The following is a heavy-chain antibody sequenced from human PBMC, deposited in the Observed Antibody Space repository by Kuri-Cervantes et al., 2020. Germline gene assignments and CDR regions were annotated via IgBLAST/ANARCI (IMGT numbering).Heavy chain of an antibody. Sequence: GSLRLSCTVSGGSISSSNYYWGWIRQPPGKGLEWIGSIYYSGHTYYNPSLKSRVTISVDTSKNQFSLKLSSVTAADTAVYYCAREGAVDYDILTGARPIDPWGQGTLVTVSS. CDR3: AREGAVDYDILTGARPIDP. V-gene: IGHV4-39*07. J-gene: IGHJ5*02. CDR2: IYYSGHT. CDR1: GGSISSSNYY. D-gene: IGHD3-9*01.